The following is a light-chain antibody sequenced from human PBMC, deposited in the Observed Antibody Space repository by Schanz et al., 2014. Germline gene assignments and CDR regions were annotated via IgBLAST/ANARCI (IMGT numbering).Light chain of an antibody. J-gene: IGKJ1*01. V-gene: IGKV3-20*01. Sequence: EIVLTQSPGTLSLSPGERATLSCRASQSVSSSYLAWYQQKPGQAPRLLIYDASTRTTGSPDRFSGSGSGTEFTLTISRLEPEDFAVYYCQQYASSYRTFGQGTKVEI. CDR1: QSVSSSY. CDR2: DAS. CDR3: QQYASSYRT.